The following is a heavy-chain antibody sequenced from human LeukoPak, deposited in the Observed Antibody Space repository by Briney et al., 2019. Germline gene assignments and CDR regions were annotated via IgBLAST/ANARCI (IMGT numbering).Heavy chain of an antibody. J-gene: IGHJ3*01. V-gene: IGHV1-2*02. Sequence: GSVKVSCKASGYTFTAYYMNWVRQDPGQGLEWMGWINPNTGDTNYAQKFQGRVTMTRDTSLTTGYMELNRLTSDDTAVYYCARGYAFDLWGQGTLVTVFS. CDR2: INPNTGDT. CDR1: GYTFTAYY. CDR3: ARGYAFDL.